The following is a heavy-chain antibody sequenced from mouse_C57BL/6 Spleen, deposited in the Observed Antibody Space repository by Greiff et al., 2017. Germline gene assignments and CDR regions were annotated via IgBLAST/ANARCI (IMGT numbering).Heavy chain of an antibody. Sequence: VQLQQPGTELVKPGASVKLSCKASGYTFTSYWMHWVKQRPGQGLEWIGNLNPSNGGTNYNETFKSKATLTVDKYSCTTHMQLSSQSSADYAVYYCERLGGYYDVFAYWGQGTLVTVSA. D-gene: IGHD2-3*01. CDR2: LNPSNGGT. CDR1: GYTFTSYW. CDR3: ERLGGYYDVFAY. J-gene: IGHJ3*01. V-gene: IGHV1-53*01.